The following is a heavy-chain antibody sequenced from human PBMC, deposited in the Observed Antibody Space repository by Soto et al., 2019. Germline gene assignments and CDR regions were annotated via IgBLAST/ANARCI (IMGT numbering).Heavy chain of an antibody. CDR3: ARAPGFIAASYYYYYYGMEV. Sequence: SETLSLTCTFSVGSISSGGYYWSWIRQHPWKGLEWIGHIYYSGSTYYNPSLKSRVTISVDTSKNQFSLKLSSVAAADTAVYYCARAPGFIAASYYYYYYGMEVLGQGTTVNVSS. CDR2: IYYSGST. D-gene: IGHD6-6*01. V-gene: IGHV4-31*03. J-gene: IGHJ6*01. CDR1: VGSISSGGYY.